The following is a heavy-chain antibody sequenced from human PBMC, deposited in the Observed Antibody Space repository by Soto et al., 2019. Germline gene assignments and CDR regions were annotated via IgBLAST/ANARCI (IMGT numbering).Heavy chain of an antibody. V-gene: IGHV4-34*01. CDR2: INHSGST. Sequence: QVQLQQWGAGLLKPSETLSLTCAVYGGSFSGYYWSWIRQPPGKGLEWIGEINHSGSTNYNPSLKSRVTISAHTSKNQFSLKLSSVTAADTAVYYCARGWSGWRVWLDYWGQGTLVTVSS. CDR1: GGSFSGYY. CDR3: ARGWSGWRVWLDY. J-gene: IGHJ4*02. D-gene: IGHD6-19*01.